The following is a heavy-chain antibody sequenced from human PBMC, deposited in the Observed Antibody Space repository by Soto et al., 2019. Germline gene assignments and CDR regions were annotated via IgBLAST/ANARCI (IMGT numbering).Heavy chain of an antibody. CDR3: ARANGVLRYFDWLLPRPYYFDY. CDR2: IYYSGST. J-gene: IGHJ4*02. Sequence: PSETLSLTCTVSGGSISSGDYYWSWIRQPPGKGLEWIGYIYYSGSTYYNPSLKSRVTISVDTSKNQFSLKLRSVTAADTAVYYCARANGVLRYFDWLLPRPYYFDYWGQGTLVTVSS. D-gene: IGHD3-9*01. V-gene: IGHV4-30-4*01. CDR1: GGSISSGDYY.